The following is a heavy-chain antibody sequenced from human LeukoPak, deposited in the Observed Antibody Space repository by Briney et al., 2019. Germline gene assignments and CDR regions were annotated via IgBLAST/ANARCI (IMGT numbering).Heavy chain of an antibody. V-gene: IGHV1-2*02. CDR3: ATRDSSAYSWGTFDI. Sequence: GASVKVSCKASGYTFTGYYMHWVRQAPGQGLEWMGWINPNSGGTNYAQKFQGRATMTRDTSISTAYMELSRLRSDDTAVYYCATRDSSAYSWGTFDIWGQGTMVSVSS. J-gene: IGHJ3*02. CDR2: INPNSGGT. CDR1: GYTFTGYY. D-gene: IGHD3-22*01.